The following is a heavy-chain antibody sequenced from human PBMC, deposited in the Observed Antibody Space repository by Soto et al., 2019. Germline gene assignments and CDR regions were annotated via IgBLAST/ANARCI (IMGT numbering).Heavy chain of an antibody. CDR2: IYYSGST. D-gene: IGHD2-15*01. CDR1: GGSISSYY. CDR3: ARSYRRYCSGGSCYSYYYYYMDV. J-gene: IGHJ6*03. V-gene: IGHV4-59*01. Sequence: SETLSLTCTVSGGSISSYYWSWIRQPPGRGLEWIGYIYYSGSTNYNPSLKSRVTISVDTSKNQFSLKLSSVTAADTAVYYCARSYRRYCSGGSCYSYYYYYMDVWGKGTTVTVS.